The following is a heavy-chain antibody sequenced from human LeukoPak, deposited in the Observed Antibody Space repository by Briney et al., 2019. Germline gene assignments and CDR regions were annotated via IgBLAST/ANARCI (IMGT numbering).Heavy chain of an antibody. CDR1: GRSVNTRTNY. J-gene: IGHJ4*02. Sequence: VKPSATLSLTCAVSGRSVNTRTNYSGWIRQPPGKTLEWIGTIYYTGNTYYNPSLKSRLTISIDTSRNQFSLRLTSVTAADTALYYCARGVVVLNTKLGGWEYWGPRTLVTVSS. CDR3: ARGVVVLNTKLGGWEY. CDR2: IYYTGNT. D-gene: IGHD6-19*01. V-gene: IGHV4-39*07.